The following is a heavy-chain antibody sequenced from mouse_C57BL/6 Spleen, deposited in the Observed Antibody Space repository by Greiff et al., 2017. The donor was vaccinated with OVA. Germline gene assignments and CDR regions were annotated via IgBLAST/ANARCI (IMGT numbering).Heavy chain of an antibody. CDR3: ASSLRVEEAWFAY. V-gene: IGHV7-3*01. Sequence: EVMLVESGGGLVQPGGSLSLSCAASGFTFPDYYMSCVPQPPGKALGWLGFFRHIAYGYPTEYSASVKGRFTISRDTSQSILYLQMNALRSEASASYYCASSLRVEEAWFAYWGQGTLVTVSA. D-gene: IGHD1-1*02. J-gene: IGHJ3*01. CDR1: GFTFPDYY. CDR2: FRHIAYGYPT.